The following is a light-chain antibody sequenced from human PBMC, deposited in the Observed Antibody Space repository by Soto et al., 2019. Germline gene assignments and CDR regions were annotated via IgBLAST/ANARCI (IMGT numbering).Light chain of an antibody. Sequence: EIVLTQSPGTLSLSPGERATLSCRASQSVSSSHLVWYQQQTGQAPRLLIYGASSRATGIPDRFSGSGSGTDFTLTISRLEPEAFAVYYCQQFGAAPHTFGQGTKLEIK. J-gene: IGKJ2*01. CDR3: QQFGAAPHT. CDR2: GAS. CDR1: QSVSSSH. V-gene: IGKV3-20*01.